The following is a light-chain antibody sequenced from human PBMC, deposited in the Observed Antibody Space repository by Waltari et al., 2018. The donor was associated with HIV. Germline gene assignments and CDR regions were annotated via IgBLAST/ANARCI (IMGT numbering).Light chain of an antibody. CDR3: QQSYGTPRT. V-gene: IGKV1-39*01. CDR2: AAS. Sequence: DIQMTQSPSSLSASVGDTVTLTCRASQSISSYLNLYQQKPGKAPKLLIYAASSLQSGVPSRFSGSGSGTDFTLTISSLQPEDFATYYCQQSYGTPRTFGQGTKVEIK. CDR1: QSISSY. J-gene: IGKJ1*01.